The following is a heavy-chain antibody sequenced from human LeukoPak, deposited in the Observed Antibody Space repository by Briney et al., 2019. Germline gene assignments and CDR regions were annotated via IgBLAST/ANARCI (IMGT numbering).Heavy chain of an antibody. D-gene: IGHD5-24*01. J-gene: IGHJ4*02. CDR1: GFTFSSYS. V-gene: IGHV3-21*01. CDR2: ISSSSSYI. Sequence: GGSLRLSCAASGFTFSSYSMNWVRQAPGKGLEWVSSISSSSSYIYYADSVKGRFTISRDNAKNSLYLQMNSLRAEDTAVYYCARVWATISPFDYWGQGTLVTVS. CDR3: ARVWATISPFDY.